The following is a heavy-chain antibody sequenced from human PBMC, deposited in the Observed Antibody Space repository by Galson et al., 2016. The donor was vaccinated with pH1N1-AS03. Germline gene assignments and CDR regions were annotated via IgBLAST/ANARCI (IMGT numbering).Heavy chain of an antibody. CDR1: GGTFSNYA. D-gene: IGHD4-17*01. J-gene: IGHJ4*02. CDR2: ITPIFGTT. V-gene: IGHV1-69*05. CDR3: ARYLPLPDAYGMDD. Sequence: SVKVSCKASGGTFSNYAFNWVRLAPGQGLEWMGGITPIFGTTKYAQKFQGRVTMTTDTSTSTAYMELRSLRSDDTAIYYCARYLPLPDAYGMDDWGQGTLVTVSS.